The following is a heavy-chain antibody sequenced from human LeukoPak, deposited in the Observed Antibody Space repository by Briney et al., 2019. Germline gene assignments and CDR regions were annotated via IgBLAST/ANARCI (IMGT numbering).Heavy chain of an antibody. CDR2: IHVSGTT. D-gene: IGHD1-1*01. CDR1: GFSISSGYY. CDR3: AREAERRIVN. Sequence: SKTLSLTCVVSGFSISSGYYWGWIRQPPGKGLEWIANIHVSGTTFYNSSLNSRVAISIDTSKNQLSLKLSSVTAADTAVYCAREAERRIVNWGRGTLVTVSS. V-gene: IGHV4-38-2*02. J-gene: IGHJ4*02.